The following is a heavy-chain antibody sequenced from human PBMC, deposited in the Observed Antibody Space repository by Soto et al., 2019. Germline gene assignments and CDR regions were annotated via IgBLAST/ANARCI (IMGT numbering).Heavy chain of an antibody. D-gene: IGHD6-19*01. CDR1: GSSFSSYA. CDR2: ISHDGINK. V-gene: IGHV3-30-3*01. CDR3: ARDMYSSDYFVKWFEP. Sequence: ESGGGVVQPGRSLRLSCTASGSSFSSYAMYWFRQPPGKGLEWVAVISHDGINKHYADSVKGRVTVSRDNSNHSLDLQLNSLRGEDTAMYYCARDMYSSDYFVKWFEPWGQGTLVTVSS. J-gene: IGHJ5*02.